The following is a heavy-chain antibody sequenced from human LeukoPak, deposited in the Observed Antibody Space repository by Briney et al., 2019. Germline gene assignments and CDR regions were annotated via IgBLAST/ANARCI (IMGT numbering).Heavy chain of an antibody. Sequence: SETLSLTCTVSGGSISSYYWSWIRQPPGKGLEWIGYIYYSGSTNYNPSLKSRVTISVVTSKNQFSLKLSSVTATDTAVYYSARGGGLRYFDWLPTAGLDYWGQGTLVTFSS. J-gene: IGHJ4*02. CDR2: IYYSGST. D-gene: IGHD3-9*01. CDR3: ARGGGLRYFDWLPTAGLDY. CDR1: GGSISSYY. V-gene: IGHV4-59*01.